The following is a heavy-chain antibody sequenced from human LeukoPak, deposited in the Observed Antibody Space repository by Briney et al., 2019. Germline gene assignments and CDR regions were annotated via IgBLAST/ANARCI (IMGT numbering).Heavy chain of an antibody. Sequence: VASVKVSCKASGYTFTGYYMHWVRQAPGQGLEWMGWINPNSGGTNYAQKFQGRVTMTRDTSISTAYMELSRLRSDDTAVYYCARDLMSSGYYLGKGTGYYYYYGMDVWGQGTTVTVSS. J-gene: IGHJ6*02. CDR1: GYTFTGYY. CDR2: INPNSGGT. V-gene: IGHV1-2*02. CDR3: ARDLMSSGYYLGKGTGYYYYYGMDV. D-gene: IGHD3-22*01.